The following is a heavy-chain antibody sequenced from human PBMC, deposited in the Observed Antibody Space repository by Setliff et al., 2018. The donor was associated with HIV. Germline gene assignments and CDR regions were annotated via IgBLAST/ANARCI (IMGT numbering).Heavy chain of an antibody. CDR1: GYSISSNDW. J-gene: IGHJ4*02. V-gene: IGHV4-28*05. D-gene: IGHD4-17*01. Sequence: SGPTLVNPHLRRPCPSPGGVSGYSISSNDWWGWIRQSPGKGLEWIGYIYYSGSIYYNPSLKSRVTMSVDTSKNQFSLKLSSVTAVDTAVYYCAKKGNGDYHFDYWGQGTLVTVSS. CDR3: AKKGNGDYHFDY. CDR2: IYYSGSI.